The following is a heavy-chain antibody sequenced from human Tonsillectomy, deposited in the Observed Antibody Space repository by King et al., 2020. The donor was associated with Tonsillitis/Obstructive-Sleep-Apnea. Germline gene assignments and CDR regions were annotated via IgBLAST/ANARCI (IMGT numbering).Heavy chain of an antibody. D-gene: IGHD5-18*01. V-gene: IGHV3-21*01. Sequence: VQLVESGGGLVKPGGSLRLSCAASRFTFSIYSMNWVRQAPGKGLEWVSSIGSSSNYIYYADSVRGRFTISRDNAKNSLYLQMNSLRAEDTAVYYCVREVGYSFFDSWGQGTLVTVSS. CDR1: RFTFSIYS. CDR2: IGSSSNYI. J-gene: IGHJ4*02. CDR3: VREVGYSFFDS.